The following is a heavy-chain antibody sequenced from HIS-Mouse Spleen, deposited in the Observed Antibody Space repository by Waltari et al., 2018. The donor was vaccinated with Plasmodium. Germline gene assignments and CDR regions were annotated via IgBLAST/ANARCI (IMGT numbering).Heavy chain of an antibody. CDR1: GFTFSSYG. J-gene: IGHJ4*02. CDR3: AKKAGSGSFFDY. D-gene: IGHD1-26*01. CDR2: ISYDGSNK. Sequence: GGVVQPGRSLRLSCAASGFTFSSYGMHWVRQAPGKGLEWVAVISYDGSNKYYADSVKGRFTISRDNSKNTLYLQMNSLRAEDTAVYYCAKKAGSGSFFDYWGQGTLVTVSS. V-gene: IGHV3-30*18.